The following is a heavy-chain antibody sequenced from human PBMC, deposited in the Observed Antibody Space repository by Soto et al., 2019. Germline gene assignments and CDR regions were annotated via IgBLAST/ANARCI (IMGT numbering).Heavy chain of an antibody. V-gene: IGHV2-70*12. CDR1: GFSLTTNGMC. CDR2: IDWEGDK. D-gene: IGHD6-6*01. J-gene: IGHJ3*02. CDR3: SQRKMGQLDAFDI. Sequence: SGPTLVNPTQTLTLTCTFSGFSLTTNGMCVSWIRQPPGKALEWLARIDWEGDKYYSTSLKTRLTISKDTSKNQVVLIMTDMDPVDTATYYCSQRKMGQLDAFDIWGQGTMVTVSS.